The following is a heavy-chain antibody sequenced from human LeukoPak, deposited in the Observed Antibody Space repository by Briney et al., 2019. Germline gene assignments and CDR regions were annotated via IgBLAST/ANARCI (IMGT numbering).Heavy chain of an antibody. J-gene: IGHJ4*02. D-gene: IGHD1-20*01. V-gene: IGHV1-3*01. CDR3: ARDRGITGTLDY. Sequence: ASVKVSCKASGYTFTSYAMHWVRQAPGQRLEWMGWINAGNGNTKYSQKFQGRVTITRDTSASTAYMELSSLRSEDTAVYYCARDRGITGTLDYWGQGTLVTVSS. CDR2: INAGNGNT. CDR1: GYTFTSYA.